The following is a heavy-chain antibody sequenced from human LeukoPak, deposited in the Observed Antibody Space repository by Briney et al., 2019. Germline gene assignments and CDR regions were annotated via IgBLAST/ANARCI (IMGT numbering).Heavy chain of an antibody. CDR2: ITASGTAM. V-gene: IGHV3-48*02. D-gene: IGHD1-26*01. Sequence: GGPLRLSCAASGFTFSSYSMNWVRQAPGKGLEWVSHITASGTAMFYADSVKGRFTISRDNAKNSLYLQMNSLRDEGTAVYYCASSGSYRFDYWGQGTLVTVSS. CDR1: GFTFSSYS. CDR3: ASSGSYRFDY. J-gene: IGHJ4*02.